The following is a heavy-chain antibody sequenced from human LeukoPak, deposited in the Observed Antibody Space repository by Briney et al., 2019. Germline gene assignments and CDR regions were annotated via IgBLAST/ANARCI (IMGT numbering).Heavy chain of an antibody. CDR2: IYTSGST. D-gene: IGHD2-2*01. Sequence: KPSETLSLTCTVSGGSISSGSYYWSWIRQPAGKGLEWIGRIYTSGSTNYNPSPKSRVTISVDTSKNQFSLKLSSVTAADTAVYYCARVPLAPAAMHHPFDYWGQGTLVTVSS. CDR1: GGSISSGSYY. CDR3: ARVPLAPAAMHHPFDY. J-gene: IGHJ4*02. V-gene: IGHV4-61*02.